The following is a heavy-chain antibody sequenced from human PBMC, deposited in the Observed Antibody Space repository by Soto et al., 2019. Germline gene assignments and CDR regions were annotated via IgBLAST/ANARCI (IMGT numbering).Heavy chain of an antibody. CDR1: GGSISSSSYY. CDR2: IYYSGST. D-gene: IGHD3-16*01. CDR3: AGVDPFNWFDP. J-gene: IGHJ5*02. V-gene: IGHV4-39*01. Sequence: QLQLQESGPGLVKPSETLSLTCTVSGGSISSSSYYWGWIRQPPGKGLEWIGSIYYSGSTYYNPSLKRRVTISVETSRIQFPLKLSSVTAADTAVYYCAGVDPFNWFDPWGQGTLVTVSS.